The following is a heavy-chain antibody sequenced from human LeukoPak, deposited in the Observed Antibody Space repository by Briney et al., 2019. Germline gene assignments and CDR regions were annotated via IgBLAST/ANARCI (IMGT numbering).Heavy chain of an antibody. J-gene: IGHJ4*02. D-gene: IGHD2-21*02. V-gene: IGHV4-59*12. Sequence: SETLSLTCTVSGGSISSYYWSWIRQPPGKGLEWIGYIYYSGSTYYNPSLKSRVTISVDTSKNQFSLKLSSVTAADTAVYYCARVRYCGGDCYSSYWGQGTLVTVSS. CDR2: IYYSGST. CDR1: GGSISSYY. CDR3: ARVRYCGGDCYSSY.